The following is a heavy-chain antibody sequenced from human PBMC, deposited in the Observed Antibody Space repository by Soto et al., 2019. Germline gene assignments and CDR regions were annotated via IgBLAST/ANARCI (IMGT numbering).Heavy chain of an antibody. D-gene: IGHD4-4*01. CDR2: ISGSGGST. CDR1: GFTFSSYA. CDR3: AKFVATVITPDYYYYTDV. Sequence: PGGSLRLSCAASGFTFSSYAMSWVRQAPGKGLEWVSAISGSGGSTYYADSVKGRFTISRDNSKNTLYLQMNSLRAEDTAVYYCAKFVATVITPDYYYYTDVWRKGTTVTVSS. V-gene: IGHV3-23*01. J-gene: IGHJ6*03.